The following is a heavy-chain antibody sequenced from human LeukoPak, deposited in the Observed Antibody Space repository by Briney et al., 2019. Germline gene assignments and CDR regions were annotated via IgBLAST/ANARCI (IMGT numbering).Heavy chain of an antibody. Sequence: SETLSLTCTVSGGSISSYYWSWIRQPPGKGLEWIGYIYYSGSTNYNPSLKSRVTISVDTSKNQYSLKLSSVTAADTAVYYCARATTGTTNGFDPWGQGTLVTVSS. CDR3: ARATTGTTNGFDP. J-gene: IGHJ5*02. V-gene: IGHV4-59*01. D-gene: IGHD1-1*01. CDR1: GGSISSYY. CDR2: IYYSGST.